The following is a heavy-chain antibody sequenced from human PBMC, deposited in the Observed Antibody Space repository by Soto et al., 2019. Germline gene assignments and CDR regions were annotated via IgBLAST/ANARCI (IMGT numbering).Heavy chain of an antibody. V-gene: IGHV4-39*01. CDR1: GCSISSSSYY. D-gene: IGHD5-12*01. CDR2: IYYSGST. J-gene: IGHJ4*02. CDR3: AKLDIVATIGGFDY. Sequence: SETLSLTCTVSGCSISSSSYYWGWIRQPPGKGLEWIGSIYYSGSTYYNPSLKSRVTISVDTSKNQFSLKLSSVTAADTAVYYCAKLDIVATIGGFDYWGQGTLVTVSS.